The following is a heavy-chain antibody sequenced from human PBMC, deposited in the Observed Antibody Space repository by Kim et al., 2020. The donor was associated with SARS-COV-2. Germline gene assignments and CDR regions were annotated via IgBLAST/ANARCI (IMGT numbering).Heavy chain of an antibody. CDR3: ARHTNLISVGATGWFDP. D-gene: IGHD1-26*01. CDR1: GYSFTSYW. Sequence: GESLKISCKGSGYSFTSYWISWVRQMPGKGLEWMGRIDPSDSYTNYSPSFQGHVTISADKSISTAYLQWSSLKASDTAMYYCARHTNLISVGATGWFDPWGQGTLVTVSS. J-gene: IGHJ5*02. V-gene: IGHV5-10-1*01. CDR2: IDPSDSYT.